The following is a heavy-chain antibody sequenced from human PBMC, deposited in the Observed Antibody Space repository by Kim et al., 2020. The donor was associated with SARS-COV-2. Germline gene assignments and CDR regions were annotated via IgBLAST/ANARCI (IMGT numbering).Heavy chain of an antibody. D-gene: IGHD3-10*01. Sequence: GGSLRLSCAASGFVFMNYAMTWVRQAPGKGLEWVSGISGSGGSSYYADSVKGRFTISRDNSKDTVYLQMNSLRADDTAVYYCVKSVGEYYYYYGLDGWG. J-gene: IGHJ6*02. CDR2: ISGSGGSS. CDR1: GFVFMNYA. V-gene: IGHV3-23*01. CDR3: VKSVGEYYYYYGLDG.